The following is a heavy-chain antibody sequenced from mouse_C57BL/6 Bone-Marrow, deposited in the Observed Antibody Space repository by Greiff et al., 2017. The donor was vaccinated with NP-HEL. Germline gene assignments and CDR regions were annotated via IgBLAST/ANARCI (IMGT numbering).Heavy chain of an antibody. D-gene: IGHD1-1*01. Sequence: EVKVEESGGGLVQPGGSMKLSCAASGFTFSDAWMDWVRQSPEKGLEWVAEIRNKANNHATYYAESVKGRFTISRDDSKSSVYLQMNSLRAEDTGIYYCTTTYGSTLYYAMDYWGQGTSVTVSS. CDR3: TTTYGSTLYYAMDY. J-gene: IGHJ4*01. CDR2: IRNKANNHAT. V-gene: IGHV6-6*01. CDR1: GFTFSDAW.